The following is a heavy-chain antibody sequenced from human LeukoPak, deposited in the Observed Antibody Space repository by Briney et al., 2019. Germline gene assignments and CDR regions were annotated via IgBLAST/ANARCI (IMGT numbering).Heavy chain of an antibody. J-gene: IGHJ4*02. CDR1: GYTFTGYY. Sequence: GASVKVSCKASGYTFTGYYMHWVRQAPGQGLEWMGWINPNSGGTSYAQKFQGRVTMTRDTSISTAYMELSRLRSDDTAVYYCAREISYCGGDCPNDYWGQGTLVTVSS. CDR2: INPNSGGT. V-gene: IGHV1-2*02. CDR3: AREISYCGGDCPNDY. D-gene: IGHD2-21*02.